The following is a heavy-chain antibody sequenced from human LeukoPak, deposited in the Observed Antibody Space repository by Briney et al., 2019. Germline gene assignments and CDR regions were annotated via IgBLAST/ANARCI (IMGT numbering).Heavy chain of an antibody. CDR3: ASRRYSSGWYVY. V-gene: IGHV4-59*01. CDR1: GGSISSYY. Sequence: TSETLSLTCTVSGGSISSYYWSWIRQPPGKGLEWIGYIYYSGSTNYNPSLKSRVTISVDTSKNQFSLKLSSVTAADTAVYYCASRRYSSGWYVYWGQGTLSPSPQ. J-gene: IGHJ4*02. CDR2: IYYSGST. D-gene: IGHD6-19*01.